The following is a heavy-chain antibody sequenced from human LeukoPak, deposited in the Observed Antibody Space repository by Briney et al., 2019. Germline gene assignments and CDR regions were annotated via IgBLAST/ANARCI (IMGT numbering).Heavy chain of an antibody. CDR1: GGSISSSSYY. J-gene: IGHJ6*03. D-gene: IGHD4-11*01. V-gene: IGHV4-39*01. Sequence: PSETLSLTWTVAGGSISSSSYYWGWIREPRGKGREWIGSIYYSGSTYYNPSLKSRFTISVDTSKNQFSLKLSSVTAADTAVYYCRGAVTNAGYYYYYMDVWGKGTTVTVSS. CDR3: RGAVTNAGYYYYYMDV. CDR2: IYYSGST.